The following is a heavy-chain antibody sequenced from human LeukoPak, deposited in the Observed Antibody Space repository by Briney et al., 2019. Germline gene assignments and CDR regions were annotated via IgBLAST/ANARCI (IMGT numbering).Heavy chain of an antibody. J-gene: IGHJ3*02. Sequence: GGSLRLSCAASGFTFSSYAMSWVRQAPGKGLEWVSAISGSGGSTYYADSVKGRFTISRDNSKNTLYLQMNSLRAEDTAAYYCAKDLQITMVRGVIITTYAFDIWGQGTMVTVSS. D-gene: IGHD3-10*01. CDR1: GFTFSSYA. V-gene: IGHV3-23*01. CDR3: AKDLQITMVRGVIITTYAFDI. CDR2: ISGSGGST.